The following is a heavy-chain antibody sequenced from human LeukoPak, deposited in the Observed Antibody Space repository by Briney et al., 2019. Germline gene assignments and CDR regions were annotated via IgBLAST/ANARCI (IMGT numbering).Heavy chain of an antibody. V-gene: IGHV3-43*02. CDR3: ARESGKFDY. J-gene: IGHJ4*02. Sequence: GGSLRLSCVASGLPITDFAMHWVRQAPGKGLEWVSLISGDGVSTFYADSVKGRFSISRDNSKNSLSLEMNSLRTEDTAMYYCARESGKFDYWGQGTLVAVSS. CDR2: ISGDGVST. CDR1: GLPITDFA.